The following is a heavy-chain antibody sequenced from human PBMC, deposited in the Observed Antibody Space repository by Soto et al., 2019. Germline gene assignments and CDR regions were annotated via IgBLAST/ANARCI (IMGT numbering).Heavy chain of an antibody. CDR1: GFAFSSYE. CDR2: ISSSGTI. V-gene: IGHV3-48*03. CDR3: TKEKSVMYSGYDAFDI. Sequence: VGSLRLSCAASGFAFSSYEMDWVRQAPGKGLEWVAYISSSGTILYGDSVKGRFTISRDNADNSLYLQMNSLRAEDTAVYYCTKEKSVMYSGYDAFDIWGRGTMVTVSS. J-gene: IGHJ3*02. D-gene: IGHD5-12*01.